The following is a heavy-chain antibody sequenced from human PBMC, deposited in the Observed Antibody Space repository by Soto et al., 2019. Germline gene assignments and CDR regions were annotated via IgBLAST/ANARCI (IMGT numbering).Heavy chain of an antibody. J-gene: IGHJ4*02. Sequence: QVQLVQSGSEVKKAGASVRVSCTASGYTFTMHKMHWVRQAPGQALEWMGLTDPSGGHTTYAQKFQGRVSMTGDTSTDTVYLDLSSLRSEDTAVYYCARDAAFAFVVGATTIADFWGQGTLVTVSS. CDR2: TDPSGGHT. V-gene: IGHV1-46*01. D-gene: IGHD1-26*01. CDR1: GYTFTMHK. CDR3: ARDAAFAFVVGATTIADF.